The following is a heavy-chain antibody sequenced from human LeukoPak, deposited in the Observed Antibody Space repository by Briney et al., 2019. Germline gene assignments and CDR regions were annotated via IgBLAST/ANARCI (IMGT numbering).Heavy chain of an antibody. D-gene: IGHD2-8*01. CDR2: IIPIFGTA. J-gene: IGHJ4*02. Sequence: GASVKVSCKASGGTFISYAISWVRQAPGEGREWMGGIIPIFGTANYAQKFQGRVTITADESTSTAYMELSSLRSEDTAVYYCARQGSRCNGVCSFDYWGQGTLVTVSS. CDR1: GGTFISYA. V-gene: IGHV1-69*13. CDR3: ARQGSRCNGVCSFDY.